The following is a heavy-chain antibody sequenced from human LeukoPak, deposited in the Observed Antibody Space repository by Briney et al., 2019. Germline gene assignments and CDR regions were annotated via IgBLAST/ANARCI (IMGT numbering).Heavy chain of an antibody. Sequence: GGSLRLSCAASGFTFSSYWTHWVRQAPGKGLVWVSRISSDESRTNYADSVKGRFTISRDNAKNTVYLQMNSLRAEDTAVYYCARVRAVAGTEVLYYFDYWGQGTLVTVSS. CDR1: GFTFSSYW. V-gene: IGHV3-74*01. CDR3: ARVRAVAGTEVLYYFDY. D-gene: IGHD6-19*01. CDR2: ISSDESRT. J-gene: IGHJ4*02.